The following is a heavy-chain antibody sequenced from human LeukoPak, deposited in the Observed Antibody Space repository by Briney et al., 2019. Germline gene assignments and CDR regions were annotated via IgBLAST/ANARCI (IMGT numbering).Heavy chain of an antibody. CDR2: TSGSGGST. V-gene: IGHV3-23*01. D-gene: IGHD2-2*01. J-gene: IGHJ5*02. CDR1: GFTFSTYA. Sequence: GGSLRLSCAASGFTFSTYAMTWVRRAPGKGLEWVSLTSGSGGSTYYADSVKGRFTISRDNSKKTLYLQMNSLRAEDTAVYYCAKGYCSSGSCYAFDPWGQGTLVTVSS. CDR3: AKGYCSSGSCYAFDP.